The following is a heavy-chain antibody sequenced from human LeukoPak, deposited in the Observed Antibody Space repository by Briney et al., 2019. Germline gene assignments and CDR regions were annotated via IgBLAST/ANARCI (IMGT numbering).Heavy chain of an antibody. V-gene: IGHV4-34*01. CDR3: ARGLVADYYFDY. CDR2: INHSGRT. CDR1: VGSFSCYY. J-gene: IGHJ4*02. Sequence: SETLSLTFAFYVGSFSCYYWSWIRQPPGKGLEGIGEINHSGRTNYNPSRKRRVTISVDTSKSQFSLELSSVTAADTAVYYCARGLVADYYFDYWGQGTLVTVSS. D-gene: IGHD2-8*02.